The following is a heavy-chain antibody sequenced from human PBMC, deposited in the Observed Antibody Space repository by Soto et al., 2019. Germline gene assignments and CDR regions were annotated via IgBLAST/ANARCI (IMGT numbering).Heavy chain of an antibody. V-gene: IGHV4-34*01. Sequence: SETLSLTCAVYGGSFSGYYWSWIRQPPGKGLEWIGEINHSGSTNYNPSLKSRVTISVDTSKNQFSLKLSSVTAADTAVYYCARGVGPYWGQGTLVTVPQ. D-gene: IGHD1-26*01. CDR1: GGSFSGYY. J-gene: IGHJ4*02. CDR3: ARGVGPY. CDR2: INHSGST.